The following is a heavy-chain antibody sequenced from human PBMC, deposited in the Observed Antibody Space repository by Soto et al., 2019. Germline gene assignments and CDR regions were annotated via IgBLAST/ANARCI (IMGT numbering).Heavy chain of an antibody. J-gene: IGHJ4*02. CDR3: AKLIWFGELFHFDY. CDR1: GFTFSSYS. Sequence: GGSLRLSCAASGFTFSSYSMSWVRQAPGKGLEWVSAISGSGGSTYYADSVKGRFTISRDNSKNTLYLQMNSLRAEDTAVYYCAKLIWFGELFHFDYWGQGTLVTVSS. D-gene: IGHD3-10*01. V-gene: IGHV3-23*01. CDR2: ISGSGGST.